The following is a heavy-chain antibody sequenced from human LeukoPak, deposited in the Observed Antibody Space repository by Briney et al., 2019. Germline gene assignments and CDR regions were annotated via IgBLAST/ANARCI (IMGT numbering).Heavy chain of an antibody. D-gene: IGHD6-13*01. CDR2: IYSGDST. Sequence: GGSLRLSCAASGFTFSNYGMHWVRQAPGKGLEWVSVIYSGDSTYYADSVKGRFTISRDNSKNTLYLQMNSLRAEDTALYYCAREKGNAFDIWGQGTMVTVSS. V-gene: IGHV3-NL1*01. J-gene: IGHJ3*02. CDR3: AREKGNAFDI. CDR1: GFTFSNYG.